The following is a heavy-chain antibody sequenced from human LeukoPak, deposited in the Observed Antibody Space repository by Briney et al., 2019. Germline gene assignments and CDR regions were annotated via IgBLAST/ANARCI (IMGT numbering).Heavy chain of an antibody. D-gene: IGHD1-1*01. J-gene: IGHJ4*02. CDR1: GYTFTSYG. V-gene: IGHV1-2*02. CDR3: ARYPGTTSYPFDY. CDR2: INPNSGGT. Sequence: ASVKVSCKASGYTFTSYGISWVRQAPGQGLEWMGWINPNSGGTNYAQKFQGRVTMTRDTSISTAYMELSRLRSDDTAVYYCARYPGTTSYPFDYWGQGTLVTVSS.